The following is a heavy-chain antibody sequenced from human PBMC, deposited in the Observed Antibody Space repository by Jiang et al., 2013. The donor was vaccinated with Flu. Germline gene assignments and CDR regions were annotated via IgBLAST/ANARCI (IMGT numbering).Heavy chain of an antibody. D-gene: IGHD1/OR15-1a*01. CDR1: GYSFTSYG. Sequence: SGAEVKKPGASVKVSCKASGYSFTSYGLYWVRQAPGQGLEWMGWINTYSGTTASAQKFQGRVTMTRNTSISTAYMELSSLRSEDTAVYCCARGRVRQNNDYWGQGTLVTVSS. CDR3: ARGRVRQNNDY. V-gene: IGHV1-8*02. CDR2: INTYSGTT. J-gene: IGHJ4*02.